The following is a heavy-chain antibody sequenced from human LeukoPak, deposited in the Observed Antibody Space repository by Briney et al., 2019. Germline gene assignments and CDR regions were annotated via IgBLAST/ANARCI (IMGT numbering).Heavy chain of an antibody. Sequence: PGGSLRLSCAASGFTYSSFAMSWVRQAPGKGLEWVSAINGSGGSTYYADSVKGRFTISRDNSKNTLYLQMNSLRAEDTAVYYCAKDGEYYGSGSYLYYFDYWGQGTLVTVSS. D-gene: IGHD3-10*01. CDR3: AKDGEYYGSGSYLYYFDY. J-gene: IGHJ4*02. CDR2: INGSGGST. CDR1: GFTYSSFA. V-gene: IGHV3-23*01.